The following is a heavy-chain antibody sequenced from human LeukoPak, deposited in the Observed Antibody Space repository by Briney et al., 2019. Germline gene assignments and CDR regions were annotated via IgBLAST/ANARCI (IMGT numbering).Heavy chain of an antibody. Sequence: PGGSLRLSCAASGFTFSGNTMNWVRQAPGKGLEWVSSISSSIYIYYADSVKGRFTISRDDAKNSLYLQMNSLRAEDTAVYYCARVSGSGWSQVDYWGQGTLVTVSS. V-gene: IGHV3-21*01. CDR3: ARVSGSGWSQVDY. D-gene: IGHD6-19*01. CDR2: ISSSIYI. CDR1: GFTFSGNT. J-gene: IGHJ4*02.